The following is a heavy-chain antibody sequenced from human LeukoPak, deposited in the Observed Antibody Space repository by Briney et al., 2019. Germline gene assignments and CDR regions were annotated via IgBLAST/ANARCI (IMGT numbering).Heavy chain of an antibody. CDR2: TRNKANSYTT. D-gene: IGHD6-6*01. CDR1: GFTFSSYG. Sequence: GGSLRPSCAASGFTFSSYGMHWVRQAPGKGLEWVGRTRNKANSYTTEYAASVKGRFTISRDDSKNSLYLQMNSLKTEDTAVYYCALPSGYSSSSSYYYGMDVWGQGTTVTVSS. CDR3: ALPSGYSSSSSYYYGMDV. V-gene: IGHV3-72*01. J-gene: IGHJ6*02.